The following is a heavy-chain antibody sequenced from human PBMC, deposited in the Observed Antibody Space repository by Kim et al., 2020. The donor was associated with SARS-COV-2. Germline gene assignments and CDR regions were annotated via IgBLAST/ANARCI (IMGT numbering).Heavy chain of an antibody. J-gene: IGHJ4*02. CDR3: VKEATGDMGYFDY. CDR2: ISSNGGST. CDR1: GFTFSSYA. D-gene: IGHD7-27*01. Sequence: GGSLRLSCSASGFTFSSYAMHWVRQAPGKGLEYVSAISSNGGSTYYADSVKGRFTISRDNSKNTLYLQMSSLRAEDTAVYYCVKEATGDMGYFDYWGQGTLVTVSS. V-gene: IGHV3-64D*09.